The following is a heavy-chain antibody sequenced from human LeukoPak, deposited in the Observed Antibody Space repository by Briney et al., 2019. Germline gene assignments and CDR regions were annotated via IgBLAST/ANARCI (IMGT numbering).Heavy chain of an antibody. V-gene: IGHV3-7*01. D-gene: IGHD5-18*01. J-gene: IGHJ3*02. CDR1: GFTFNRYW. CDR3: ARYPYDFSGGYGYGAFDM. CDR2: INEDGSGK. Sequence: GSLRLSCAASGFTFNRYWMSWVRQVPGKGLEWVANINEDGSGKEYVDSVKGRFTISRDNSKNSLYLQMNSLRDDDTAVYYCARYPYDFSGGYGYGAFDMWGQGTMVTVSS.